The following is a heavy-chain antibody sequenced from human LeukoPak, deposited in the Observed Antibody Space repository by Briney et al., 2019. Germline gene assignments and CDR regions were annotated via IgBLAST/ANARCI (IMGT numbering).Heavy chain of an antibody. D-gene: IGHD3-16*01. CDR2: IYSDGRTT. J-gene: IGHJ4*02. V-gene: IGHV3-74*01. CDR3: AIGGGGVMPRGY. Sequence: GGSLRLSCAASGLTFSSYWMHWVRQAPGKGLVWVSRIYSDGRTTNYADSVKGRFTISRDNAKNTLYLRMNSLRAEDTAVYYCAIGGGGVMPRGYWGQGTLVTVSS. CDR1: GLTFSSYW.